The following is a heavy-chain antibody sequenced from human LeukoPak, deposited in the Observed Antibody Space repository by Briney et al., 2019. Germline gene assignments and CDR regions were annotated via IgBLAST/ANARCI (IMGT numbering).Heavy chain of an antibody. V-gene: IGHV3-30*02. J-gene: IGHJ6*03. CDR1: GFTFSSYG. CDR2: IRYDGSNK. CDR3: AKGYGWEASYYYYYMDV. Sequence: GGSLRLSCEASGFTFSSYGMHWVRQAPGKGLEWVAFIRYDGSNKYYADSVKGRFTISRDSSKNTLYLQMNSLRAEDTAVYYYAKGYGWEASYYYYYMDVWGKGTTVTISS. D-gene: IGHD1-26*01.